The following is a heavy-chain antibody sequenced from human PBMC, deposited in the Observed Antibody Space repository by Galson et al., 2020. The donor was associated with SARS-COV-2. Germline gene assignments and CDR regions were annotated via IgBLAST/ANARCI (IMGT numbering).Heavy chain of an antibody. CDR2: IWYDGSTK. Sequence: GGSLRLSCAASGFTFSTYGLHWVRQAPGKGLEWVALIWYDGSTKSYGDSVKGRFTISTDNSKNTLYLQMNSLRVEDTAVYYCASSIVVAGRRYPYGMDVWGQGTTVTVSS. CDR1: GFTFSTYG. J-gene: IGHJ6*02. CDR3: ASSIVVAGRRYPYGMDV. D-gene: IGHD6-19*01. V-gene: IGHV3-33*01.